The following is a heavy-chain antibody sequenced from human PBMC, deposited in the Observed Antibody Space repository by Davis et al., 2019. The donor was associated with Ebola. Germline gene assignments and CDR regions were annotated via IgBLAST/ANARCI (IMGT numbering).Heavy chain of an antibody. CDR3: AKDPAGHAAGDDY. CDR1: GFTFSYYY. D-gene: IGHD5-18*01. CDR2: ISSSGSKI. V-gene: IGHV3-11*04. J-gene: IGHJ4*02. Sequence: GESLKISCAASGFTFSYYYMSWIRQAPGKGLEWVSYISSSGSKIYYADSVKGRFTISRDHAKNSLYLHMNNLRLEDTAVYYCAKDPAGHAAGDDYWGQGTLVTVSS.